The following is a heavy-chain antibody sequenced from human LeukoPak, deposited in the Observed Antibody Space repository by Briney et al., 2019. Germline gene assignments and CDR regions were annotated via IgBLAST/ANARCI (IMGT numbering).Heavy chain of an antibody. Sequence: SETLSLTCTVSVGSTSDSNSYWTWIRQPPGKGLEWIGSVYHNGNTYYIPSPKSRLTISVDTSKNQFSLRLSSVTAADAAVYFCARRGFGYSLDVWGQGTTVTVSS. CDR1: VGSTSDSNSY. CDR3: ARRGFGYSLDV. J-gene: IGHJ6*02. V-gene: IGHV4-39*01. D-gene: IGHD3-16*01. CDR2: VYHNGNT.